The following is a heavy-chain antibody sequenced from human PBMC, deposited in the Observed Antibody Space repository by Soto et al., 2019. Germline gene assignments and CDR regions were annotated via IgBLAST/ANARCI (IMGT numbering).Heavy chain of an antibody. V-gene: IGHV1-69*01. Sequence: QVQMVQSGAEVKKPGSSVKVSCKASGGTFSSYAISWVRQAPGQGLEWMGGIIPIFGTANYAQKFQGRVTITADESTSIAYMELSCLRSEDTAVYYCASLEGSGWKFPSDYWGQGTLVTVSS. CDR1: GGTFSSYA. CDR2: IIPIFGTA. D-gene: IGHD6-19*01. CDR3: ASLEGSGWKFPSDY. J-gene: IGHJ4*02.